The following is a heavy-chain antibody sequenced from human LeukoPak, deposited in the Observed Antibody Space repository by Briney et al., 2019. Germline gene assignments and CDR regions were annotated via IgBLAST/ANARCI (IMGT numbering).Heavy chain of an antibody. CDR2: IYYSGTT. CDR1: GGSISSYY. V-gene: IGHV4-59*08. J-gene: IGHJ5*02. D-gene: IGHD3-10*01. Sequence: KPSETLSLTCTVSGGSISSYYWSWIRQPPGKGLEWIGCIYYSGTTNYNPSLKSRVTISIDTSKNQFSLKLSSVTAADTAVYHCARRRYYGSGNYYNGWFDPWGQGILVTVSS. CDR3: ARRRYYGSGNYYNGWFDP.